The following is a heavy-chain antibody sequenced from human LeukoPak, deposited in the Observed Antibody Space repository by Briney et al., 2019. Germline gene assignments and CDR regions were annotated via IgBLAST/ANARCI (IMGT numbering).Heavy chain of an antibody. D-gene: IGHD3-10*01. V-gene: IGHV3-48*01. J-gene: IGHJ4*02. CDR1: GFTFSSYS. CDR3: ARDVGGSGTYFDY. CDR2: ISSSSTI. Sequence: GGSLRLSCAASGFTFSSYSMNWVRQAPGKGLEWVSYISSSSTIHYADSVKGRFTISRDNAKNSLYLQMNSLRAEDTAVYYCARDVGGSGTYFDYWGQGTLVTVSS.